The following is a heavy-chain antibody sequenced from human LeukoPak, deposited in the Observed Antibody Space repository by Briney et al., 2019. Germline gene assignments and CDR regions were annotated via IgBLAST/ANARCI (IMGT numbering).Heavy chain of an antibody. CDR3: ARSQWLPTHDAFDI. J-gene: IGHJ3*02. CDR1: GGSFSGYY. V-gene: IGHV4-34*01. CDR2: INHSGST. D-gene: IGHD6-19*01. Sequence: SETLSLTCAVYGGSFSGYYWSWIRQPPGKGLEWIGEINHSGSTNYNPSLKSRVTISVDTSKNQFSLKLSSVTAADTAVYYCARSQWLPTHDAFDIWGQGTMVTVSS.